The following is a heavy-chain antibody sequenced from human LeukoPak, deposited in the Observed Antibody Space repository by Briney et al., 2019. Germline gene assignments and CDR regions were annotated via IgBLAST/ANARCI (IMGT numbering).Heavy chain of an antibody. D-gene: IGHD2-2*01. CDR2: IGGSGGRT. Sequence: PGGSLRHSRAASGFTFSSYAMSCVRQPPGGRLEWVSGIGGSGGRTYYADSVQGQLTISRDNSKNTLYVQMHSLRAEDTAVYDCARDDEYQLLEALGYWGQGSLVTVSS. V-gene: IGHV3-23*01. CDR3: ARDDEYQLLEALGY. CDR1: GFTFSSYA. J-gene: IGHJ4*02.